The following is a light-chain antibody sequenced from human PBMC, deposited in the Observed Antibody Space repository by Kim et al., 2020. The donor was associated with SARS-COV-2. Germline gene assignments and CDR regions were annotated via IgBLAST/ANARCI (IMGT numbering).Light chain of an antibody. CDR2: AAS. CDR1: QGIRVD. V-gene: IGKV1-6*01. Sequence: FASVGDGVTIPCRASQGIRVDLAWYQQRPGKAPKLLICAASTLQSGVPSRFSGSGSGTDFSLTISSLQPEDFASYFCLQHYDFPYTFGQGTKREI. CDR3: LQHYDFPYT. J-gene: IGKJ2*01.